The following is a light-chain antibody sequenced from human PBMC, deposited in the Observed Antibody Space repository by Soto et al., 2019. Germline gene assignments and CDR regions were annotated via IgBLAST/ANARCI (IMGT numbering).Light chain of an antibody. CDR3: QQYGSSPPRT. CDR1: QSVSSSY. Sequence: EIVLTQSPGTLSLSPGERATLSWRASQSVSSSYLAWYQQKPGQAPRLLIYGASSRATGIPDRFSGSGSGTDFTLTISRLEPEDFAVYYCQQYGSSPPRTFGQGTKLEIK. V-gene: IGKV3-20*01. CDR2: GAS. J-gene: IGKJ2*01.